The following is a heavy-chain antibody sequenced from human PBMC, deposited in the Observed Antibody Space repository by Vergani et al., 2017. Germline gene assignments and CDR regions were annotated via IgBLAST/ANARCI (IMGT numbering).Heavy chain of an antibody. CDR1: GFSFRNAW. Sequence: EVQLVESGGGIVKPGGSLRLSCVASGFSFRNAWMNWVRRTPGKGLEWVGRIKSTFDRGTTDYSAAAKGRFTISRDDSKNTLFLQMNGMKTEDIGVYYCTTDPRYCCDGSCYFLRDHHYYGMDVWGQGTTVTVSS. J-gene: IGHJ6*02. V-gene: IGHV3-15*07. D-gene: IGHD2/OR15-2a*01. CDR3: TTDPRYCCDGSCYFLRDHHYYGMDV. CDR2: IKSTFDRGTT.